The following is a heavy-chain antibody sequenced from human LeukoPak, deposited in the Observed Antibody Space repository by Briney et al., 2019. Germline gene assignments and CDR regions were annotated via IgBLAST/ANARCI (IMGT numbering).Heavy chain of an antibody. J-gene: IGHJ3*02. CDR3: ARDLSPADSGHYLDAFDI. CDR1: GFNFGNYW. V-gene: IGHV3-7*01. Sequence: GGSLRLSCVGSGFNFGNYWMTWVRQAPGKGLEWVANINRDGSVKNYVDSVKGRLTISRDKAKSSLFLQANSLRAEDTAVYYCARDLSPADSGHYLDAFDIWGQGTMVTVSS. CDR2: INRDGSVK. D-gene: IGHD3-22*01.